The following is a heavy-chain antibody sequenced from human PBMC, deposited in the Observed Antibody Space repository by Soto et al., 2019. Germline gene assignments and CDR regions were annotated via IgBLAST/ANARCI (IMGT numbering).Heavy chain of an antibody. CDR1: GFTFSSYA. D-gene: IGHD2-21*02. V-gene: IGHV3-23*01. J-gene: IGHJ3*02. CDR3: ARTGVVVTDGGAFDI. CDR2: ISGSGGST. Sequence: GGSLRLSCAASGFTFSSYAMSWVRQAPGKGLEWVSAISGSGGSTYYADSVKGRFTISRDNSKNTLYLQMNSLRAEDTAVYYCARTGVVVTDGGAFDIWGQGTMVTVSS.